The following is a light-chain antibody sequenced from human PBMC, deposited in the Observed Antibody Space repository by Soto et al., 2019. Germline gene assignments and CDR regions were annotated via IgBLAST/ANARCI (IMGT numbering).Light chain of an antibody. J-gene: IGKJ1*01. CDR3: QQYDTSPRT. CDR2: GAS. CDR1: QSVSSD. Sequence: EIVLTQSQGPLSLSPLEVANPXDRASQSVSSDLAWYHQKPGQAPRLLIYGASSRATGIPDRFSGSGSETDFTLTISRLEPEDFAVYYCQQYDTSPRTFGQGTKVDIK. V-gene: IGKV3-20*01.